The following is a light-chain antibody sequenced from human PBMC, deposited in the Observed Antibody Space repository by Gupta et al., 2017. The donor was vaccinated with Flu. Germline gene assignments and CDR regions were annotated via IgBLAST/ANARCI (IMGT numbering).Light chain of an antibody. V-gene: IGKV1-39*01. CDR3: QQSHSTPFT. CDR1: QNISNY. CDR2: AAS. Sequence: PSSVSASVGDRVSITFRASQNISNYLNWYQQKPGKAPKFLIFAASSGESGVPSRFSGSGSGTDFTLTITSLQPEDFATYYCQQSHSTPFTFGRGTKVEIK. J-gene: IGKJ4*01.